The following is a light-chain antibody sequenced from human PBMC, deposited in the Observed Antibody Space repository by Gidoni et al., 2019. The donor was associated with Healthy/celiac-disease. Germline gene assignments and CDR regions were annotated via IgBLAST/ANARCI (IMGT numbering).Light chain of an antibody. CDR1: SSDVGGYNY. CDR2: EFS. Sequence: QSALTQPACVSGSAGQSITISCTGTSSDVGGYNYVSWYQQHPGKAPKLMIDEFSNRPAGVSNRFSGSKAGNTASLTISGLQAEDEADYYCSSYTSSSTVFGGGTKLTVL. CDR3: SSYTSSSTV. J-gene: IGLJ2*01. V-gene: IGLV2-14*01.